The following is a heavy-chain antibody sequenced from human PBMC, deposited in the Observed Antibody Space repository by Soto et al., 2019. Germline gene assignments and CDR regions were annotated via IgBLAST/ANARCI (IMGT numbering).Heavy chain of an antibody. V-gene: IGHV3-23*01. CDR2: ISGTGGST. CDR3: AKAQVSHYYDSTGYYSFDY. CDR1: GFTFSSYT. J-gene: IGHJ4*02. D-gene: IGHD3-22*01. Sequence: EVQLLESGGGLVQPGGSLRLSCAASGFTFSSYTMSWVRQAPGKGLEWVSGISGTGGSTYYADSVKGRFTISRDNSNTTLFLQMNSLRAEDTAVYYCAKAQVSHYYDSTGYYSFDYWGQGTLVTVSS.